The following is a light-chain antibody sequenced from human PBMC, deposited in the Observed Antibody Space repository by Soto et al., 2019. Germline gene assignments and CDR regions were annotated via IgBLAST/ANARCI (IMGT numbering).Light chain of an antibody. J-gene: IGKJ1*01. CDR3: QQYGSSPWT. CDR1: QSVSSSY. CDR2: GAS. Sequence: EIVLTQSPGTLSLSPGERATLSCRASQSVSSSYLALYQQKPGQAPRLLIYGASSRATGIPDRFSGSGSGTDFTLTISILEPEDFAVYYCQQYGSSPWTFGQGTKVEIK. V-gene: IGKV3-20*01.